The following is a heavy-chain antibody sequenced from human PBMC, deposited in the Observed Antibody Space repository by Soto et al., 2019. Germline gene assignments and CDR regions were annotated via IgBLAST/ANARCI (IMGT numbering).Heavy chain of an antibody. D-gene: IGHD2-21*02. Sequence: VESGGGVVQPGRSLRLSCAASGFIFTTYGLHWVRQAPGKGLEWVAVIWYDGSNQYYADSVKGRFTISRDNSKNILYLEMNSVRVEDTAVYYCVKDHCGGDCYSDPYFDYWGQGTLVTVSS. CDR1: GFIFTTYG. CDR2: IWYDGSNQ. J-gene: IGHJ4*02. V-gene: IGHV3-33*06. CDR3: VKDHCGGDCYSDPYFDY.